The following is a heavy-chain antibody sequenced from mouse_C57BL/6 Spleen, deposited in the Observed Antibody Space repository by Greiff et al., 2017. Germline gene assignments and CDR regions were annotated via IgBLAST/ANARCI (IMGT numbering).Heavy chain of an antibody. CDR2: ISDGGSYT. V-gene: IGHV5-4*01. CDR3: ARVDYDSAWFAY. CDR1: GFTFSSYA. J-gene: IGHJ3*01. D-gene: IGHD2-4*01. Sequence: DVQLVESGGGLVKPGGSLKLSCAASGFTFSSYAMSWVRQTPEKRLEWVATISDGGSYTYYPDNVKGRFTISRDNAKNNLYLQMSHLKSEDTAMYYCARVDYDSAWFAYWGQGTLVTVSA.